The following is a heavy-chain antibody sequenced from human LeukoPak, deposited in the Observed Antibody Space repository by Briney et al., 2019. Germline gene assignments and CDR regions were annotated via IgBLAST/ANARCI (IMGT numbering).Heavy chain of an antibody. D-gene: IGHD2-21*01. CDR1: GGSISSYY. V-gene: IGHV4-59*01. CDR3: ASQLGGDFDY. J-gene: IGHJ4*02. CDR2: IYYSGST. Sequence: NASETLSLTCTVSGGSISSYYWSWIRQPPGKGLEWIGYIYYSGSTNYNPSLKSRVTISVDTSKNQFSLKLSSVTAADTAVYYCASQLGGDFDYWGQGTLVTVSS.